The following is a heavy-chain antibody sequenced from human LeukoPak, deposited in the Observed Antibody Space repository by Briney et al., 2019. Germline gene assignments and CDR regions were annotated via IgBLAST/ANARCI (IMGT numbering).Heavy chain of an antibody. CDR3: AKDRGGYYDSSGYYYFDY. Sequence: GGSLRLSCAASGFTFSSYAMNWVRQAPGKGLEWVSAISGSGGSTCYADSVKGRFTISRDNSKNTLYLQMNSLRAEDTAVYYCAKDRGGYYDSSGYYYFDYWGQGTLVTVSS. D-gene: IGHD3-22*01. CDR2: ISGSGGST. J-gene: IGHJ4*02. CDR1: GFTFSSYA. V-gene: IGHV3-23*01.